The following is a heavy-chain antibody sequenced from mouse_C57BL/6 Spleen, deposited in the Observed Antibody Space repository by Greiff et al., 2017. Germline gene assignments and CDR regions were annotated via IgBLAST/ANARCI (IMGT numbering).Heavy chain of an antibody. CDR1: GFSLTSYG. CDR2: IWSGGST. V-gene: IGHV2-4*01. J-gene: IGHJ3*01. D-gene: IGHD2-4*01. Sequence: VKLVESGPGLVQPSQSLSITCTVSGFSLTSYGVHWVRQPPGKGLEWLGVIWSGGSTDYNAAFISRLSISKDNSKSQVFFKMNSLQADDTAIYYCAKNMEVPDYGGTGFAYWGQGTLVTVSA. CDR3: AKNMEVPDYGGTGFAY.